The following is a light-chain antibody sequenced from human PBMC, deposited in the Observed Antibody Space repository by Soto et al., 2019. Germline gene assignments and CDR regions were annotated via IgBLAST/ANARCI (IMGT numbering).Light chain of an antibody. J-gene: IGKJ3*01. CDR1: QGIDNW. CDR2: DAF. V-gene: IGKV1-12*01. Sequence: DIQMTQSPSSVSASVGDRVTITCRANQGIDNWLAWYQQKPGQAPKLLIYDAFTLQSGVPSRFSGSAFGTEFTLTINSLQPEDLATYYCQRTQTFPFIFGPGTIVDIK. CDR3: QRTQTFPFI.